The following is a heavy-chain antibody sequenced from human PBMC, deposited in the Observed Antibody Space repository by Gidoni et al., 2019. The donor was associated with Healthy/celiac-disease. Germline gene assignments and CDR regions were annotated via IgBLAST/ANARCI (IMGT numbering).Heavy chain of an antibody. Sequence: QVQLVQSGAEVKKPGASVKVSCKASGYTFTSNAMHWVRQDPGQRLEWMGGINAGNGNTKYSQKFQGRVTITRDSSASTADMELSSLRSEDTAVYYCARDSVVVPAARYYYGMDVWGQGTTVTVSS. D-gene: IGHD2-2*01. V-gene: IGHV1-3*01. CDR3: ARDSVVVPAARYYYGMDV. CDR2: INAGNGNT. J-gene: IGHJ6*02. CDR1: GYTFTSNA.